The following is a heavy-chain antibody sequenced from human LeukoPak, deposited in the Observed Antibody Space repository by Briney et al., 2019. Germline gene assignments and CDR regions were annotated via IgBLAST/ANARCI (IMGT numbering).Heavy chain of an antibody. V-gene: IGHV3-21*01. CDR1: GFSLPHYP. CDR2: ISSSSSYI. CDR3: ARYSGSYYNIYYMDV. Sequence: GGSLRLSCIASGFSLPHYPAMHWVRQAPGKGLEWVSSISSSSSYIYYADSVKGRFTISRDNAKNSLYLQMNSLRAEDTAVYYCARYSGSYYNIYYMDVWGKGTTVTVSS. J-gene: IGHJ6*03. D-gene: IGHD1-26*01.